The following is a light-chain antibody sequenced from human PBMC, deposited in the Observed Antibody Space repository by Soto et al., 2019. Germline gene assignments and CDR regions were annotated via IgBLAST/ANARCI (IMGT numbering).Light chain of an antibody. Sequence: PGERATLSCRARQSVFSSLAWYQQKPGQAPRLLIYDASTRATAIPARFRGSGSGTDFTLTISSLEPEDFAVYYCHQRSNWPLTFGGGTKVEIK. CDR2: DAS. CDR1: QSVFSS. CDR3: HQRSNWPLT. V-gene: IGKV3-11*01. J-gene: IGKJ4*01.